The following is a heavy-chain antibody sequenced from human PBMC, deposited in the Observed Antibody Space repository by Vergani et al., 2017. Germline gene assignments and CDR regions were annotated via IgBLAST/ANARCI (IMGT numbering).Heavy chain of an antibody. CDR2: IKQDGSEK. CDR3: ARVGFEYCSSTSCYAVRRAAYNWFDP. V-gene: IGHV3-7*01. D-gene: IGHD2-2*01. CDR1: GFTFSSYW. Sequence: EVQLVESGGGLVQPGGSLRLSCAASGFTFSSYWMSWVRQAPGKGLEWVANIKQDGSEKYYVDSVKGRFTISRDNAKNSLYLQMNSLRAEDTAVYYCARVGFEYCSSTSCYAVRRAAYNWFDPWGQGTLVTVSS. J-gene: IGHJ5*02.